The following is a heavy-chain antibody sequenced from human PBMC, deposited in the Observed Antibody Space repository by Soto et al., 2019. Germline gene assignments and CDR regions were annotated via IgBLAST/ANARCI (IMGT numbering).Heavy chain of an antibody. CDR1: GYTFTSYG. D-gene: IGHD3-10*01. J-gene: IGHJ4*02. CDR3: ARDPDYYYGSGSYIPHDY. CDR2: ISAYNGNT. Sequence: ASVKVSCKASGYTFTSYGIIWVRQAPGQGLEWMGWISAYNGNTNYAQKLQGRVTMTTDTSTSTAYMELRSLRSDDTAVYYCARDPDYYYGSGSYIPHDYWGQGTLVTVSS. V-gene: IGHV1-18*01.